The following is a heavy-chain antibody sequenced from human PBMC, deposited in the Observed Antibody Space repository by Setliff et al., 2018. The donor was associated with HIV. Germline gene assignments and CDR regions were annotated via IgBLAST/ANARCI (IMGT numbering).Heavy chain of an antibody. Sequence: PGESLKISCKASELNSPNDWIAWVRQMSGNGLEWMGIIYPGDSETRYSPSFQGQVTISVDKSTTTAYLQWSSLKASDSAIYYCARHPPRGYPKSWFDPWGQGTLVTVSS. D-gene: IGHD3-16*02. V-gene: IGHV5-51*01. J-gene: IGHJ5*02. CDR3: ARHPPRGYPKSWFDP. CDR1: ELNSPNDW. CDR2: IYPGDSET.